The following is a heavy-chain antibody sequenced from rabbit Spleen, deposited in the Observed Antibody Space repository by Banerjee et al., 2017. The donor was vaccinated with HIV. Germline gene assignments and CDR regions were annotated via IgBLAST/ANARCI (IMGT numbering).Heavy chain of an antibody. CDR2: IDAGSGGSS. V-gene: IGHV1S45*01. J-gene: IGHJ6*01. D-gene: IGHD7-1*01. Sequence: QEQLVESGGGLVQPGGSLKLSCTASGIDFSSYYYMCWVRQAPGKGLAWIACIDAGSGGSSYYASGAKGRFAMSKPSSTAVALQMPSLTAADTATYFCAGDGGTSFSSYGMYLWGPGTLVPVS. CDR1: GIDFSSYYY. CDR3: AGDGGTSFSSYGMYL.